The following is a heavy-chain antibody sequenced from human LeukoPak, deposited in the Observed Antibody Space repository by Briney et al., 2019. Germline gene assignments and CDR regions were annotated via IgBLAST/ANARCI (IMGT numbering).Heavy chain of an antibody. V-gene: IGHV4-59*01. D-gene: IGHD3-10*01. J-gene: IGHJ5*02. Sequence: SETLSLTCTVSGGSISSYYWNWIRQPPGKGLEWIGHTYNGGSTNYNPSLKSRVTISVDTSKNQFSLKLTSVTAADTAVYYCARDGSGSYLNWFDPWGQGTLVTVSS. CDR2: TYNGGST. CDR1: GGSISSYY. CDR3: ARDGSGSYLNWFDP.